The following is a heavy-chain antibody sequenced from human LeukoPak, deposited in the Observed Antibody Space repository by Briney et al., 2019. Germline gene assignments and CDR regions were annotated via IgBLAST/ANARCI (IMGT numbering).Heavy chain of an antibody. CDR3: AKGPFWTMIVVVIGAIWFDP. Sequence: VGSLRLSCAASGFTFSSYAMSWVRQAPGKGLEWVSAICGSGGSTYYADSVKGRFTISRDNSKNTLYLQMNSLRAEDTAVYYCAKGPFWTMIVVVIGAIWFDPWGQGTLVTVSS. CDR1: GFTFSSYA. J-gene: IGHJ5*02. V-gene: IGHV3-23*01. D-gene: IGHD3-22*01. CDR2: ICGSGGST.